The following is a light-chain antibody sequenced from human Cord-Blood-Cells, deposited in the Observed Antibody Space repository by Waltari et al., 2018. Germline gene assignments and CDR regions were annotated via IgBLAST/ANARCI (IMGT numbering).Light chain of an antibody. CDR2: DVS. V-gene: IGLV2-14*03. J-gene: IGLJ1*01. Sequence: QSALTQPASVSGSPGQSITISCTGTSSDVGGYNYVSWYQQHPGKAPKLMIYDVSNRPSGVANRFYGTKSGNPASLTISGLQAEDEADYYCSSYTSSSPYVFGTGTKVTVL. CDR3: SSYTSSSPYV. CDR1: SSDVGGYNY.